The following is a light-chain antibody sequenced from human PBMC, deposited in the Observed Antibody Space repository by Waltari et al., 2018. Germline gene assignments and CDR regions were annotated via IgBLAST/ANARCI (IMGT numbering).Light chain of an antibody. J-gene: IGKJ2*01. CDR2: GAT. Sequence: EIVMTQSPATLSVSPGERATLSCRASQSVSSNLAWYQQQPGQAPRLLIYGATTRATGIPGRFSGSGAGTEFTLTISSLQCEDFAIYYCQQYNNWPPQDAFGQGTKLEIK. CDR1: QSVSSN. CDR3: QQYNNWPPQDA. V-gene: IGKV3-15*01.